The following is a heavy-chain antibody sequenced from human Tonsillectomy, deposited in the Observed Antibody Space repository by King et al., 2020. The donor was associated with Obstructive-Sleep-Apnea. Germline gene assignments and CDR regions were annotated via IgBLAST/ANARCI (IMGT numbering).Heavy chain of an antibody. CDR3: ARGDTYYYDSSVYYRTDAFDI. CDR1: GGSFSGYY. D-gene: IGHD3-22*01. J-gene: IGHJ3*02. CDR2: INHSGIT. V-gene: IGHV4-34*01. Sequence: VQLQQWGAGLLKPSETLSLTCAVYGGSFSGYYWNWIRQPPGKGLEWIGEINHSGITNYNPSLKSRVTISVDTSKNQFSLKLSSGTAADTAVYYCARGDTYYYDSSVYYRTDAFDIWGQGTMVTVSS.